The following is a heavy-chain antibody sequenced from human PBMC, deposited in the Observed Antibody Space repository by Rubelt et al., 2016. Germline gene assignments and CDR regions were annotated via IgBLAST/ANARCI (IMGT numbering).Heavy chain of an antibody. J-gene: IGHJ5*02. D-gene: IGHD6-19*01. Sequence: MHWVRQAPGQGLEWMGWINPNSGGTNYAQKFQGRVTMTRDTSISTAYMELSRLRSDDTAVYYCASDVRTDEQWLIQGNNWFDPWGQGTLVTVSS. CDR3: ASDVRTDEQWLIQGNNWFDP. V-gene: IGHV1-2*02. CDR2: INPNSGGT.